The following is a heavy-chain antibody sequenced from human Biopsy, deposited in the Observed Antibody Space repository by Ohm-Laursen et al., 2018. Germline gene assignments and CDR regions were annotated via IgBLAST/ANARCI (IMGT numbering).Heavy chain of an antibody. D-gene: IGHD3-10*01. V-gene: IGHV1-69*04. CDR1: GDTFTTSA. CDR2: IIPILGTV. Sequence: SSVKVSCKSSGDTFTTSAISWVRQVPGQGLDWMGRIIPILGTVDYGQNFQGRVTIRADTSTTFLELNSLRYDDTAVYYCASGNIGGVGLDVWGLGTTVTVSS. J-gene: IGHJ6*02. CDR3: ASGNIGGVGLDV.